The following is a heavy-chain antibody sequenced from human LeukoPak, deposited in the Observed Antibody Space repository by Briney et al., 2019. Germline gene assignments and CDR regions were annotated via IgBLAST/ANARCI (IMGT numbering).Heavy chain of an antibody. CDR2: INWNGGST. CDR3: ARDMLLEDAFDI. J-gene: IGHJ3*02. D-gene: IGHD3-10*02. CDR1: GVTFDDHA. V-gene: IGHV3-20*04. Sequence: PGGSLRLSCEVPGVTFDDHAINWVRQAPGKGLEWVANINWNGGSTGYGDSVKGRFTISRDNTKNSVFLQMHSLRGDDTALYYCARDMLLEDAFDIWGQGTMVIVSS.